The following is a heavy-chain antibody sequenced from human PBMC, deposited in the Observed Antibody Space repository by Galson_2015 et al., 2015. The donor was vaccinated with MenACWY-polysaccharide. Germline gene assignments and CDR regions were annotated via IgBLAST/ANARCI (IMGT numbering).Heavy chain of an antibody. V-gene: IGHV1-8*01. Sequence: SVKVSCKASGYTFTNYDINWVRQATGQGLEWMGWMNPNSGNTGYAQKFQGRVTMTSSSAMTTAYMELSSLRSEDTAVYYCAREKGGTFYFDYWGQGTLV. D-gene: IGHD3-16*01. J-gene: IGHJ4*02. CDR1: GYTFTNYD. CDR3: AREKGGTFYFDY. CDR2: MNPNSGNT.